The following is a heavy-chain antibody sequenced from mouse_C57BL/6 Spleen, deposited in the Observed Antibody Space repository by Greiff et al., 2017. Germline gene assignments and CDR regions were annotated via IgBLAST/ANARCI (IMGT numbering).Heavy chain of an antibody. CDR1: GYTFTSYW. CDR2: IYPGSGST. Sequence: QVQLQQPGAELVKPGASVKMSCKASGYTFTSYWITWVKQRPGQGLAWIGDIYPGSGSTNYNEKFKSKATLTVDTSSSTAYMQLSSLTSEDSAVXYCARRELGYAMDYWGQGTSVTVSS. D-gene: IGHD4-1*01. CDR3: ARRELGYAMDY. V-gene: IGHV1-55*01. J-gene: IGHJ4*01.